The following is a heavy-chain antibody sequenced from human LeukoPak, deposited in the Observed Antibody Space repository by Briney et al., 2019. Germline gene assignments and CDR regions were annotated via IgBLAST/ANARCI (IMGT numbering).Heavy chain of an antibody. CDR2: IRSKANSYAT. D-gene: IGHD3-10*01. Sequence: GGSLRLSCAASGFTFSGSAMHWVRQASGKGLEWVGRIRSKANSYATAYAASVKGRFTISRDDSKNTAYLQMNSLKTEDTAVYYCARASTKSPLRFVLLFDHWGQGTLVTVSS. CDR1: GFTFSGSA. J-gene: IGHJ4*02. CDR3: ARASTKSPLRFVLLFDH. V-gene: IGHV3-73*01.